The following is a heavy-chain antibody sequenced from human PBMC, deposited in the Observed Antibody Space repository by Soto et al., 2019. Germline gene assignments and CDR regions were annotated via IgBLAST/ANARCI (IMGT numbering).Heavy chain of an antibody. V-gene: IGHV1-46*01. D-gene: IGHD2-21*02. Sequence: QVQLMQSGAKVKKPGASVKVSCKASGDTFTDYYIHWVRQAPGQGLEWMGTVNPSGGHTTYAQHFLGRVTMTRDTSTSTLYMELTSLRSEDTAVYYCARGGHVVVVTAALDYWGQGTLVTVSS. CDR1: GDTFTDYY. J-gene: IGHJ4*02. CDR2: VNPSGGHT. CDR3: ARGGHVVVVTAALDY.